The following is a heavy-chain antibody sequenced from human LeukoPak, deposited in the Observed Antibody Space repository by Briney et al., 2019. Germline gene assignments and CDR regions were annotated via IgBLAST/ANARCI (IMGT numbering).Heavy chain of an antibody. D-gene: IGHD1-26*01. V-gene: IGHV1-18*01. J-gene: IGHJ4*02. CDR2: ISAYDGNT. Sequence: ASVKVSCETSGYTFMSYGITWVRQAPGQGLEWMGWISAYDGNTNYIQKFKGRVTLTVDTSTRSAYMELRSLTSDDTAVYYCARESGSSIVGAIYWGQGTLVTVSS. CDR3: ARESGSSIVGAIY. CDR1: GYTFMSYG.